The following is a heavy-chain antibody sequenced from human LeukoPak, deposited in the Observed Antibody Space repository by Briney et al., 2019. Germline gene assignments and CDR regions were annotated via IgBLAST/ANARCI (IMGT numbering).Heavy chain of an antibody. V-gene: IGHV3-21*01. D-gene: IGHD3/OR15-3a*01. J-gene: IGHJ4*02. CDR2: ISSSSSYI. Sequence: GGSLRLSCAASGFTFSSYSMNWVRQAPGKGLGWVSSISSSSSYIYYADSVKGRFTISRDNAKNSLYLQMNSLRAEDTAVYYCARESLFALDYWGQGTLVTVSS. CDR1: GFTFSSYS. CDR3: ARESLFALDY.